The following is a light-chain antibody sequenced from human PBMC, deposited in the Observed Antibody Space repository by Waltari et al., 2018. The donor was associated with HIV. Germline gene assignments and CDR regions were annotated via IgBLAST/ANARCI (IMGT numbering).Light chain of an antibody. J-gene: IGKJ5*01. V-gene: IGKV3-11*01. CDR2: DTS. Sequence: EIVLTQSPATLSVSPGERANLSCRASQSISTYLAWYQQKPGQAPSLLIFDTSNRAAGIPARFSGNGSGTDFILTIHSLEPEDSAFYYCQQRTSWPVTFGQGTRLEI. CDR3: QQRTSWPVT. CDR1: QSISTY.